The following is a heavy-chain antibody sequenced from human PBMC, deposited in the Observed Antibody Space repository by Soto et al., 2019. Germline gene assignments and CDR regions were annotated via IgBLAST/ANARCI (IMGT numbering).Heavy chain of an antibody. CDR3: ARERYSSRWYDQNWFDP. Sequence: SETLSLTCTVSGGSISSYYWSWIRQPPGKGLEWIGYIYYSGSTNYNPCLKSRVTISVEMAKNQFSLKLSSVTAAATAVYYCARERYSSRWYDQNWFDPWGQGTLVTVSS. D-gene: IGHD6-13*01. CDR2: IYYSGST. J-gene: IGHJ5*02. CDR1: GGSISSYY. V-gene: IGHV4-59*01.